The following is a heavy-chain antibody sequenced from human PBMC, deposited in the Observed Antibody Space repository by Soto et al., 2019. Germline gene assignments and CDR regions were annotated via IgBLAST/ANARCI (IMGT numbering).Heavy chain of an antibody. Sequence: PSETLSLTCTVSGGSISSGGYYWSWIRQHPGKGLEWIGYIYYSGGTYYNPSLKSRVTISVDTSKNQFSLKLSSVTAADTAVYYCASFQDALDRYYFDYWGQGTLVTVSS. CDR3: ASFQDALDRYYFDY. J-gene: IGHJ4*02. CDR1: GGSISSGGYY. CDR2: IYYSGGT. D-gene: IGHD3-3*01. V-gene: IGHV4-31*02.